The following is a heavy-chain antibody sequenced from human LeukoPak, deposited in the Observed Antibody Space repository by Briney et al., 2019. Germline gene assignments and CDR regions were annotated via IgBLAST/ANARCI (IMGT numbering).Heavy chain of an antibody. CDR2: ISGRGGST. D-gene: IGHD2-15*01. V-gene: IGHV3-23*01. CDR1: GFSFSSYA. CDR3: ARDTGYRSGGSCLIFDY. J-gene: IGHJ4*02. Sequence: PGGSLRLSCAASGFSFSSYAMSWVRQAPGKGLEWVSAISGRGGSTYYADSVKGRFTISRDNSRNTLYLQMNSLRAEDTAVYYCARDTGYRSGGSCLIFDYWGQGTLVTVSS.